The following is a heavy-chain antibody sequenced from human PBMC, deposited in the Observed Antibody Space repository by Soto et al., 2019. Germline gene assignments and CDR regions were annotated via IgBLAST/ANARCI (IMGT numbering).Heavy chain of an antibody. D-gene: IGHD2-2*01. Sequence: PSVEVSCKFSVYTLTELSIHCVRQAPGKGLEWMGGFDPEDGETIYAQKFQGRVTMTEDTSTDTAYMELSSLRSEDTPVYYCCSSTSGEIDYWGQGTLVTVSS. J-gene: IGHJ4*02. CDR3: CSSTSGEIDY. V-gene: IGHV1-24*01. CDR2: FDPEDGET. CDR1: VYTLTELS.